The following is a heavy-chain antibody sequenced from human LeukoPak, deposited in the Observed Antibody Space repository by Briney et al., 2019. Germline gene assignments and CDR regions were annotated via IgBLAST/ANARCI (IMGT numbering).Heavy chain of an antibody. V-gene: IGHV1-8*01. J-gene: IGHJ2*01. Sequence: ASVKVSCKASGYTFTSYDINWVRQATGQGLEWMGWMNPNSGNTGYAQKFQGRVTMTRNTSISTAYMELSSLRSEDTAVYYCAVGWQQLPVRPFDLWGRGTLVTVSS. CDR1: GYTFTSYD. D-gene: IGHD6-13*01. CDR3: AVGWQQLPVRPFDL. CDR2: MNPNSGNT.